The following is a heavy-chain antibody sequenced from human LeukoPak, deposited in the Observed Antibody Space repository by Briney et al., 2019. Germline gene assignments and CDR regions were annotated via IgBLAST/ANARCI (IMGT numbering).Heavy chain of an antibody. Sequence: GASVKVSCKASGGTFSSYAISWVRQAPGQGLEWMGRIIPILGIANYAQKFQGRVTITADKSTSTAYMELSSLRSEDTAVYYCARGGVVVAAMKAHFDYWGQGTLVTVSS. CDR3: ARGGVVVAAMKAHFDY. J-gene: IGHJ4*02. D-gene: IGHD2-15*01. V-gene: IGHV1-69*04. CDR2: IIPILGIA. CDR1: GGTFSSYA.